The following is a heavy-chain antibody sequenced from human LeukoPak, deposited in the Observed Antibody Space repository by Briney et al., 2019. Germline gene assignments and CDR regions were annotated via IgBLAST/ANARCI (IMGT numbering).Heavy chain of an antibody. V-gene: IGHV3-23*01. CDR2: ISGSGDGT. D-gene: IGHD2-8*01. CDR1: GFTFSSYA. J-gene: IGHJ4*02. CDR3: AKMVREFYTISYYFDY. Sequence: AGGSLRLSCAVSGFTFSSYAMNWVRQAPGKGLEWVSGISGSGDGTYYADSVKGRFTISRDNSKNTLYLQMNSLRAEDTAVYYCAKMVREFYTISYYFDYWGQGTLVTVSS.